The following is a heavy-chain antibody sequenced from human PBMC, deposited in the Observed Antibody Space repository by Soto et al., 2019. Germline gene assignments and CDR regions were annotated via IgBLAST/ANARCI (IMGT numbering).Heavy chain of an antibody. Sequence: SVKVSCKASGGTFSSYAISWVRQAPGQGLEWMGGIIPIFGSANYAQNFQGRVTITADESTTTAYMELRSLRSEDTAVYYCARMSMIPIPWFDPWGQGTLVTVSS. CDR3: ARMSMIPIPWFDP. CDR1: GGTFSSYA. V-gene: IGHV1-69*13. D-gene: IGHD3-22*01. J-gene: IGHJ5*02. CDR2: IIPIFGSA.